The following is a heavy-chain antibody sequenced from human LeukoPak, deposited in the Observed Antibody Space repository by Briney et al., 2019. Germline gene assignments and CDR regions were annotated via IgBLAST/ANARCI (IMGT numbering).Heavy chain of an antibody. CDR2: IYYSGST. V-gene: IGHV4-59*01. CDR1: GGSTSSYY. J-gene: IGHJ4*02. Sequence: SETLSLTCTVSGGSTSSYYWSWIRQPPGKGLEWIGYIYYSGSTNYNPSLKSRVTISVDTSKNQFSLKLSSVTAADTAVYYCARGIAVAVDWGQGTLVTVSS. D-gene: IGHD6-19*01. CDR3: ARGIAVAVD.